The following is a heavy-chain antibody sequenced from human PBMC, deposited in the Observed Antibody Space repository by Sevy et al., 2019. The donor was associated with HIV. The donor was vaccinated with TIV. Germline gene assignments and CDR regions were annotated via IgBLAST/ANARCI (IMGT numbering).Heavy chain of an antibody. Sequence: GGSLRLSCAASGFTFSDYYMSWIRQAPGKGLEWVSYISSSGSTIYYADSVKGRFTISRDNAKNSLYLQMNSLRAEDTAVYYCAREGGCSSTSCYGGYYYGMDVWGQWTTVTVSS. V-gene: IGHV3-11*01. J-gene: IGHJ6*02. CDR3: AREGGCSSTSCYGGYYYGMDV. D-gene: IGHD2-2*01. CDR2: ISSSGSTI. CDR1: GFTFSDYY.